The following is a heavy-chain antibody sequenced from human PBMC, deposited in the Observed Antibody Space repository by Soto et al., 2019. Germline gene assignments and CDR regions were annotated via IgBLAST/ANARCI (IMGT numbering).Heavy chain of an antibody. D-gene: IGHD3-10*01. V-gene: IGHV3-30-3*01. CDR2: ISYDGSNK. Sequence: PGGSLRLSCAASGFTFSSYAIHWVRQAPGKGLEWVAVISYDGSNKYYADSVKGRFTISRDNSKNTLYLQMDSLRAEDTAVYYCARDLRYGSGSYYNADYYYGMDVWGQGTTVTVSS. CDR3: ARDLRYGSGSYYNADYYYGMDV. J-gene: IGHJ6*02. CDR1: GFTFSSYA.